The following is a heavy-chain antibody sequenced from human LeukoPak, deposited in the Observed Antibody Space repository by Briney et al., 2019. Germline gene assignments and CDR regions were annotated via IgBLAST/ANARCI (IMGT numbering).Heavy chain of an antibody. D-gene: IGHD6-6*01. CDR1: GGTFSSYT. J-gene: IGHJ6*02. CDR3: AEQTRPYGMDV. CDR2: IIPILGIA. Sequence: ASVKVSCKASGGTFSSYTISWVRQAPGQGLEWMGRIIPILGIANYAQKFPGRVTITADKSTSTAYMELSSLRSEDTAVYYCAEQTRPYGMDVWGQGTTVTVSS. V-gene: IGHV1-69*02.